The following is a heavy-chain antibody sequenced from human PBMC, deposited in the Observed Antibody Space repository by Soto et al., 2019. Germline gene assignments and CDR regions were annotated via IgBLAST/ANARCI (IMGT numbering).Heavy chain of an antibody. CDR3: VRGGSHSFDY. J-gene: IGHJ4*02. CDR1: GFTFSNYW. Sequence: EVQLVESGGGLVQPGGSLRLSCAASGFTFSNYWMSWVRQAPGKGLEWVANIKEDGSEKYLVDSVKGRFTISRDNAKNLMYLQMDSLGAEDMAVYKCVRGGSHSFDYCGQGTLVTVSS. V-gene: IGHV3-7*05. D-gene: IGHD1-26*01. CDR2: IKEDGSEK.